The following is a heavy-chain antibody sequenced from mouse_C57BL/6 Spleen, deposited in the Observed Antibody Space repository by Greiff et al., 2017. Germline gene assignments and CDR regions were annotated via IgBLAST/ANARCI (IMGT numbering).Heavy chain of an antibody. D-gene: IGHD1-1*01. CDR2: ILPGSGST. CDR1: GYTFTGYW. CDR3: ARSLIYYYGSSYEYAMDY. J-gene: IGHJ4*01. Sequence: QVQLKESGAELMKPGASVKLSCKATGYTFTGYWIEWVKQRPGHGLEWIGEILPGSGSTNYNEKFKGKATFTADTSSNTAYMQLSSLTTEDSAIYYCARSLIYYYGSSYEYAMDYWGQGTSGTVSS. V-gene: IGHV1-9*01.